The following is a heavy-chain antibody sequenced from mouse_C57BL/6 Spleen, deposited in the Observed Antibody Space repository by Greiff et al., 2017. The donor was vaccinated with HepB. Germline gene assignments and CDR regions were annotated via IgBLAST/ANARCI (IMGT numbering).Heavy chain of an antibody. CDR2: IYPRSGNT. Sequence: VQVVESGAELARPGASVKLSCKASGYTFTSYGISWVKQRTGQGLEWIGEIYPRSGNTYYNEKFKGKATLTADKSSSTAYMELRSLTSEDSAVYFCARRYGPFDYWGQGTTLTVSS. D-gene: IGHD1-1*02. J-gene: IGHJ2*01. CDR3: ARRYGPFDY. V-gene: IGHV1-81*01. CDR1: GYTFTSYG.